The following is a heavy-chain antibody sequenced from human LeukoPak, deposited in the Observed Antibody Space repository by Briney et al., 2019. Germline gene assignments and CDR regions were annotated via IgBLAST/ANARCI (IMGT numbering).Heavy chain of an antibody. D-gene: IGHD2-21*01. Sequence: PGGSLRLSCAASGFTFNDYAMHWVRQAPGKGLEWMAFIRFDSNSIFYADSVRGRSTVSRDNSKNTLYLQMNSLILEDTGVYYCAQEGVVETYTVGQTLDYWGLGTLVTVSS. CDR2: IRFDSNSI. CDR3: AQEGVVETYTVGQTLDY. V-gene: IGHV3-30*02. J-gene: IGHJ4*02. CDR1: GFTFNDYA.